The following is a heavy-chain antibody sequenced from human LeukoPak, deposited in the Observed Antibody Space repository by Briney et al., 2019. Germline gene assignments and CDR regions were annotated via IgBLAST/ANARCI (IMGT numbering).Heavy chain of an antibody. D-gene: IGHD4-17*01. J-gene: IGHJ4*02. Sequence: PGGSLRLSCAASGFTFSSYSMNWVRQAPGKGLEWVSSISSSSSYIYYADSVKGRFTISRDNAKNSLYLQMNSLRAEDTAVYYCARLDDYGDYGKFDYWGQGTLVTVSS. CDR2: ISSSSSYI. CDR3: ARLDDYGDYGKFDY. V-gene: IGHV3-21*01. CDR1: GFTFSSYS.